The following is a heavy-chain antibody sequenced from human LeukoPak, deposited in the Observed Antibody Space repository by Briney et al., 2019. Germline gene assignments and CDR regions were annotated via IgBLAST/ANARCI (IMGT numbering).Heavy chain of an antibody. CDR1: GGSISSYY. J-gene: IGHJ3*02. D-gene: IGHD2-21*02. V-gene: IGHV4-59*01. CDR3: ARGRDCGGDCNAFDI. Sequence: SETLSLTCTVSGGSISSYYWSWIRQPPGKGLEWIGYIYYSGSTNYNPSLKRRVTISVDTSKNQFSLKLSSVTAADTAVYYCARGRDCGGDCNAFDIWGQGTMVTVSS. CDR2: IYYSGST.